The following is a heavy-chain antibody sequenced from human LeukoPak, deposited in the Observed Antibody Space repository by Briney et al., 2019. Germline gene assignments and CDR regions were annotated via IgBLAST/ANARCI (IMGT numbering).Heavy chain of an antibody. J-gene: IGHJ6*03. CDR3: AKWESYYGSGYYYYYYMDV. V-gene: IGHV3-23*01. CDR2: ISGSGGST. D-gene: IGHD3-10*01. Sequence: PGGSLRLSCAASGFTFSSYAMSWVRQAPGKGLEWVSAISGSGGSTYYADSVKSRFTISRDNSKNTLYLQMNSLRAEDTAVYYCAKWESYYGSGYYYYYYMDVWGKGTTVTVSS. CDR1: GFTFSSYA.